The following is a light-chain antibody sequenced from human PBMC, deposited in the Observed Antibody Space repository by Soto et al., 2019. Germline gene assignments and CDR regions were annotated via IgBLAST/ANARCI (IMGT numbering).Light chain of an antibody. CDR1: QSLGTIY. V-gene: IGKV3-20*01. J-gene: IGKJ1*01. Sequence: EIVLTQSPGTLSLSPGETATLSCRASQSLGTIYLAWYQQKPGQAPRLVIYNASRRATGIPDRFSGSGSGTEFSLTISRLEPEDFAVYYCQQYGTSMETFGQGTKVEIK. CDR3: QQYGTSMET. CDR2: NAS.